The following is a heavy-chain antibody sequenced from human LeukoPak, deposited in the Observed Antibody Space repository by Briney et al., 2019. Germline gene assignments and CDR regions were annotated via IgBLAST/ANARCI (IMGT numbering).Heavy chain of an antibody. D-gene: IGHD2-2*01. CDR3: ARVAGYCSSTSCSWFDP. CDR2: MSAYNGNT. CDR1: GYTFTSYG. Sequence: ASVKVSCKASGYTFTSYGISWVRQAPGQGLEWMGWMSAYNGNTNYAQKLQGRVTMTTDTSTSTAYMELRSLRSDDTAVYYCARVAGYCSSTSCSWFDPWGQGTLVTVSS. J-gene: IGHJ5*02. V-gene: IGHV1-18*01.